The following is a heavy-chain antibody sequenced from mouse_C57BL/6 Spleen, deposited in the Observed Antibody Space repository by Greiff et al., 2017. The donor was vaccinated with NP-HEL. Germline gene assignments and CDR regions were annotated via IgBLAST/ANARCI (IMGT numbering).Heavy chain of an antibody. Sequence: QVHVKQPGAELVRPGSSVKLSCKASGYTFTSYWMHWVKQRPIQGLEWIGNIDPSDSETHYNQKFKDKATLTVDKSSSTAYMQLSSLTSEDSAVYYCARESPHYYGSSDYWGQGTTLTVSS. CDR1: GYTFTSYW. CDR2: IDPSDSET. D-gene: IGHD1-1*01. V-gene: IGHV1-52*01. J-gene: IGHJ2*01. CDR3: ARESPHYYGSSDY.